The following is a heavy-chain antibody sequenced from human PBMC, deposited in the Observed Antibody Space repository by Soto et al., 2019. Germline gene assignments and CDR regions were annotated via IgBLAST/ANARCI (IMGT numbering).Heavy chain of an antibody. D-gene: IGHD2-15*01. Sequence: ASVKVSCKASGYTFTSYYMHWVRQAPGQGLEWMGIINPSGGSTSYAQKFQGRVTITRDTSASTAYMELSSLRSEDTAVYYCARDLGGWPDYRCKGTLVTVSS. J-gene: IGHJ4*02. CDR1: GYTFTSYY. V-gene: IGHV1-46*01. CDR2: INPSGGST. CDR3: ARDLGGWPDY.